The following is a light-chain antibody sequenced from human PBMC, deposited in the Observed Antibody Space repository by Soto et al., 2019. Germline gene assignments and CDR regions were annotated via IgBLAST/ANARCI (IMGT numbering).Light chain of an antibody. CDR3: QSYDSSLSVLYV. V-gene: IGLV1-40*01. Sequence: QLVLTQPPSVSGAPGQRVTISFTGSSSNIGAGYDVHWYQQLPGTAPKLLIYGNSNRPSGVPDRFSGSKSGTSASLAITGLQAEDEADYYCQSYDSSLSVLYVFGTGTKLTVL. J-gene: IGLJ1*01. CDR2: GNS. CDR1: SSNIGAGYD.